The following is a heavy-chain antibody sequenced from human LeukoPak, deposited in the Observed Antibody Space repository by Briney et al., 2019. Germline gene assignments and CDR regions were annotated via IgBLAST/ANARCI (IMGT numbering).Heavy chain of an antibody. J-gene: IGHJ4*02. CDR1: GYTFTSYA. V-gene: IGHV1-3*01. Sequence: GASVKVSCKASGYTFTSYAMRWVRQAPGQRLEWMGWINGGSDNAKYLQKFQGRVTISRDTSASTAYMELSSLRSEDTAVYYCARSLGSHNFDYWGQGTLVTVSS. D-gene: IGHD3-10*01. CDR3: ARSLGSHNFDY. CDR2: INGGSDNA.